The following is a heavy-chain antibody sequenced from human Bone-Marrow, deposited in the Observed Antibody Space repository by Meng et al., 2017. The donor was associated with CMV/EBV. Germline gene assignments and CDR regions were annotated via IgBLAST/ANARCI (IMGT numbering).Heavy chain of an antibody. CDR2: ISSSGSTI. V-gene: IGHV3-11*01. CDR3: ARDTAMVRSLDY. Sequence: GESLKISCAASGSTFSDYYMSWIRQAPGKGLEWVSYISSSGSTIYYADSVKGRFTISRDNAKNSLYLQINSLRAEDTAVYYCARDTAMVRSLDYWGQGTLVTVSS. CDR1: GSTFSDYY. D-gene: IGHD5-18*01. J-gene: IGHJ4*02.